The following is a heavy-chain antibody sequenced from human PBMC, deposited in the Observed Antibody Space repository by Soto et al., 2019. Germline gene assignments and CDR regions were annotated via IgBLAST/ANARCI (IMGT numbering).Heavy chain of an antibody. CDR2: ISGSGSST. V-gene: IGHV3-23*01. CDR3: AKASDGGWPYYFDS. Sequence: GGSLRLSCAPSGFTFSTYAMSWVRQAPGKGLEWVSAISGSGSSTYYADPVKGRFTISRDISKDTLFLQMDSLRAEDTAVYFCAKASDGGWPYYFDSWGQGALVTVSS. CDR1: GFTFSTYA. D-gene: IGHD2-15*01. J-gene: IGHJ4*02.